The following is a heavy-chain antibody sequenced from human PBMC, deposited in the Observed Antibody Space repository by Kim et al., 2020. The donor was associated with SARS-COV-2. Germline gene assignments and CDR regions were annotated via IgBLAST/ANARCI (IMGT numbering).Heavy chain of an antibody. Sequence: NNNYTPSLTSRVTISVDTSKNQFSLKVSSVTAADTAVYYCAREHVEGFDYWGQGTLVTVSS. V-gene: IGHV4-59*01. D-gene: IGHD3-3*01. CDR2: NN. J-gene: IGHJ4*02. CDR3: AREHVEGFDY.